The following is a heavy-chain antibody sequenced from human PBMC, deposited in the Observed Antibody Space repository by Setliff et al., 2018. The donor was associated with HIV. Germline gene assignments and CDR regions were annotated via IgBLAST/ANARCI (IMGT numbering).Heavy chain of an antibody. CDR2: IYPDSNNI. J-gene: IGHJ5*01. Sequence: GGSLRLSCAASGFTFSDYPMNWVRQAPGKGLEWVSHIYPDSNNIDYTDSVKGRFTISRDNAKNSLYLQMNSLRAEDTAVYYCARETGASRGWFGYWGQGTLVTVSS. V-gene: IGHV3-48*04. CDR1: GFTFSDYP. CDR3: ARETGASRGWFGY. D-gene: IGHD6-13*01.